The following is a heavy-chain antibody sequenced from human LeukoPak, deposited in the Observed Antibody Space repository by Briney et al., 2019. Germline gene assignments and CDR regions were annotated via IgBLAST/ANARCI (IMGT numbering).Heavy chain of an antibody. CDR1: GGSISSSGHY. CDR2: IYSSGST. V-gene: IGHV4-39*01. D-gene: IGHD3-22*01. CDR3: ARRVAGSGYRDF. J-gene: IGHJ4*02. Sequence: PLETPSLTCTVSGGSISSSGHYWGWIRQPPGKGLEGIGNIYSSGSTIYNPSLKSRVTISVDTSTNQFSLKLSSVTAADTAEYYCARRVAGSGYRDFWGQGTLVTVSS.